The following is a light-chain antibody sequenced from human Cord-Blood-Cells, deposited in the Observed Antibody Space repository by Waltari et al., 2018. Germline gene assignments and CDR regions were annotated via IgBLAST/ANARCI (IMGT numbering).Light chain of an antibody. J-gene: IGLJ2*01. CDR3: QAWDSRTGV. V-gene: IGLV3-1*01. CDR2: QDS. CDR1: KSGDKY. Sequence: SYELTQPPSVSVSPGQTASITCSGDKSGDKYACWYQQKPGQSPVLVIYQDSKRPSGIPERFSGSNSGNTATLTIGGTQAMDEADYYCQAWDSRTGVFGGGTKLTVL.